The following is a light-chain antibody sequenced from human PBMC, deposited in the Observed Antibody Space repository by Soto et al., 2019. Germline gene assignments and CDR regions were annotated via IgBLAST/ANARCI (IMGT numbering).Light chain of an antibody. CDR2: DVS. V-gene: IGLV2-11*01. CDR3: CSYAGSYTWV. CDR1: SSDVGGYNY. Sequence: QSVLTRPRSVSGSPGQSVTISCTGTSSDVGGYNYVSWYQQHPGKAPKLMIYDVSKRPSGVPDRFSGSKSGNTASLTISGLQAEEEADYYFCSYAGSYTWVFGGGTKVTVL. J-gene: IGLJ3*02.